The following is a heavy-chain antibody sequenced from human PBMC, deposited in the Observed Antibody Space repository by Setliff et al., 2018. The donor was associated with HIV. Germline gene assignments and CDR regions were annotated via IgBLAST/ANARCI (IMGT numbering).Heavy chain of an antibody. V-gene: IGHV1-8*03. CDR1: GYTLTSYD. J-gene: IGHJ5*02. CDR2: MNPNSGNT. CDR3: ARGGTYCTNGVCYTHNWFDP. Sequence: ASVKVSCKASGYTLTSYDINWVRQATGQGLEWMGWMNPNSGNTGYAQKFQGRVTITRNTSISTAYMELSSLRSEDTAVYYCARGGTYCTNGVCYTHNWFDPWGQGTLVTVSS. D-gene: IGHD2-8*01.